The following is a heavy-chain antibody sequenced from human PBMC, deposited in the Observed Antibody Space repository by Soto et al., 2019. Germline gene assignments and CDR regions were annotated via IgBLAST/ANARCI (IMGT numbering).Heavy chain of an antibody. J-gene: IGHJ6*02. V-gene: IGHV1-8*01. Sequence: QVQLVQSGAEVKKPGASVKVSCKASGYTFTSYDINWVRQATGQGLEWMGWMNPNSGNTGYAQKFQGRVTMTRNTSISTAYMELSSLRSEDTAVYYCARRGYSSSWYYYYYYRMDVWGQGTTVTVSS. D-gene: IGHD6-13*01. CDR1: GYTFTSYD. CDR2: MNPNSGNT. CDR3: ARRGYSSSWYYYYYYRMDV.